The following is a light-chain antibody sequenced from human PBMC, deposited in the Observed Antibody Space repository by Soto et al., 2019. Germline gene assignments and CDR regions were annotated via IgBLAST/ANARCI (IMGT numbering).Light chain of an antibody. CDR3: QQYNSFIWT. V-gene: IGKV1-5*03. CDR1: KSISSW. Sequence: DIQMTQSPSTLSASVGDRVTIICRASKSISSWLAWYQQKGGKAPKLLISKASNLDSGVPSRFSGSGSGTEFNLTISSLQPEDFATYYCQQYNSFIWTFGQGTKVDIK. J-gene: IGKJ1*01. CDR2: KAS.